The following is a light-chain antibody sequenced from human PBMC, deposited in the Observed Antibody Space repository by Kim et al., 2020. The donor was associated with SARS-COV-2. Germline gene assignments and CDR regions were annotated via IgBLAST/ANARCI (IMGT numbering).Light chain of an antibody. CDR2: AAS. CDR1: QDISNY. CDR3: QKCYGALT. J-gene: IGKJ3*01. Sequence: DIQMTQSPSSLSASVGDRVTITCRASQDISNYLAWYQQKPGKVPNLLIFAASTLQSGVPSRFSGSGSGTDFTLTISSLQPEDVATYYWQKCYGALTFGPGTKVDIK. V-gene: IGKV1-27*01.